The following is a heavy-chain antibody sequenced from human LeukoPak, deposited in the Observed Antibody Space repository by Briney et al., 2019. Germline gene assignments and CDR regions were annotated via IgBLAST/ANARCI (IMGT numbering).Heavy chain of an antibody. J-gene: IGHJ4*02. CDR1: GGTFSSYA. V-gene: IGHV1-69*05. Sequence: GATVKVSCKASGGTFSSYAISWVRQATGQGLEWMGGIIPIFGTANYAQKFQGRVTITTDESTSTAYMELSSLRSEDTAVYYCARDGVNSYGYGFDYWGQGTLVTVSS. CDR3: ARDGVNSYGYGFDY. D-gene: IGHD5-18*01. CDR2: IIPIFGTA.